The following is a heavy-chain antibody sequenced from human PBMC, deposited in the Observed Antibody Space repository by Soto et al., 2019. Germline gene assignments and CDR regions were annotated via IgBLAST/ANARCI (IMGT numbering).Heavy chain of an antibody. Sequence: QVQLVESGGGVVQPGRSLRLSCAASGFTFSSYGMHWVRQAPGKGLEWVAVISYDGSNQYYADSVKGRFTISRDNSKNTLDLQMNSLRAGDTAVYYCARRGWDAFDIWGQGTMVTVSS. CDR3: ARRGWDAFDI. V-gene: IGHV3-30*03. CDR1: GFTFSSYG. J-gene: IGHJ3*02. CDR2: ISYDGSNQ.